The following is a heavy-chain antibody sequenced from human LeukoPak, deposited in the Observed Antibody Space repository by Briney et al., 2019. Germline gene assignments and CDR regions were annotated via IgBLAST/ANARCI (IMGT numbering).Heavy chain of an antibody. Sequence: SETLSLTCAVRGDSFSAYFWSWIRQVPGKGLEWIGEIDHRGVSTYNPSLKIRATRLVGTSNNHFSLSLTSVTAADTTTYYCASRSLTLAAARCFDDWGQGTVVTVSS. CDR1: GDSFSAYF. CDR3: ASRSLTLAAARCFDD. V-gene: IGHV4-34*01. J-gene: IGHJ4*03. D-gene: IGHD2-15*01. CDR2: IDHRGVS.